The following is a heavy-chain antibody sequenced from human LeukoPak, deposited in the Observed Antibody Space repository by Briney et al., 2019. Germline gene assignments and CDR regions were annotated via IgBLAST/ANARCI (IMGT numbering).Heavy chain of an antibody. J-gene: IGHJ4*02. CDR2: ISPTGSTT. CDR1: GFSFSGHW. CDR3: AICAGYSSGWYYFDY. Sequence: PGGSLRLSCIASGFSFSGHWMHWARQLPGKGLVWVSRISPTGSTTSYADSVKGRFTISRDNSKNTLYLQMNSLRAEDTAVYYCAICAGYSSGWYYFDYWGQGTLVTVSS. V-gene: IGHV3-74*01. D-gene: IGHD6-19*01.